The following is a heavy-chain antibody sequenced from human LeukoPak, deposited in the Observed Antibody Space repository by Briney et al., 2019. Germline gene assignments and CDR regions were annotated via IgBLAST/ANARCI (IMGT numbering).Heavy chain of an antibody. CDR1: GFTFVDYA. CDR3: ARVGRDRGFDI. Sequence: GGSLRLSCTSSGFTFVDYALTWLRQAPGKGLEWLGFIRTKFYGGTADYAASVKDRFTISRDDYKNIAYLQMDGLKSEDTALYYCARVGRDRGFDIWGQGTAVTVSS. CDR2: IRTKFYGGTA. V-gene: IGHV3-49*03. J-gene: IGHJ3*02. D-gene: IGHD3-10*01.